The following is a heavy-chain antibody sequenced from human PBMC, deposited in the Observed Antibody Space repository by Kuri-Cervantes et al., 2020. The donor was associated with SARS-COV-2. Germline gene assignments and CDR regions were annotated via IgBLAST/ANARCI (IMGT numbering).Heavy chain of an antibody. CDR3: ARDAFDSSGYQLVDY. D-gene: IGHD3-22*01. J-gene: IGHJ4*02. CDR1: GGTFSSYA. V-gene: IGHV1-69*05. CDR2: IIPFFGTA. Sequence: SVKVSCKASGGTFSSYAITWVRQAPGQGLEWMGGIIPFFGTANYAQKFQGWVTMTRDTSISTAYMELSRLRSDDTAVYYCARDAFDSSGYQLVDYWGQGTLVTVSS.